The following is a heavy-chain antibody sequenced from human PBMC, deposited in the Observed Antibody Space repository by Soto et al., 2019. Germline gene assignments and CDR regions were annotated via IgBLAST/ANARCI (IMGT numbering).Heavy chain of an antibody. D-gene: IGHD3-22*01. CDR1: GYSFTNYW. Sequence: RGESLKISCKGYGYSFTNYWIGWVRQMPGKGLEWMGIIYPGDSDIRYSPSFQGQVTISADKSIRTAYLQWSSLKASDTAMYYCAVYYDSSGHYREYFQHWGQGTLVTVSS. CDR3: AVYYDSSGHYREYFQH. V-gene: IGHV5-51*01. J-gene: IGHJ1*01. CDR2: IYPGDSDI.